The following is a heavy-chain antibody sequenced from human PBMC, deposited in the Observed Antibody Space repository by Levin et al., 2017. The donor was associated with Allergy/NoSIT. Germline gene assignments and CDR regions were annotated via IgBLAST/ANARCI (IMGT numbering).Heavy chain of an antibody. CDR1: GHSFPSFW. J-gene: IGHJ5*01. CDR3: ATYIGAHRAADS. D-gene: IGHD5-12*01. Sequence: GESLKISCKASGHSFPSFWISWVRQMPGKGLEWVGRIDPSDSDTEYNPALEGHVTISIDKSTGTAYLQWNSLKASDSAMYYWATYIGAHRAADSWGQGTQVTVSS. CDR2: IDPSDSDT. V-gene: IGHV5-10-1*01.